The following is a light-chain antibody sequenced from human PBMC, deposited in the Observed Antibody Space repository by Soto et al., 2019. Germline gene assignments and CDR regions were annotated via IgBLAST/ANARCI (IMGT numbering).Light chain of an antibody. J-gene: IGKJ4*01. Sequence: EIVLTQSPATLSLSPGERATLSCRASQSVGTYLAWYQQKPGQAPRLLIYDASNGATGIPARFSGSGSGTDFTLTISSLEPEDFAVYYCHQRANWPLTFGGGTKVEIK. CDR3: HQRANWPLT. V-gene: IGKV3-11*01. CDR1: QSVGTY. CDR2: DAS.